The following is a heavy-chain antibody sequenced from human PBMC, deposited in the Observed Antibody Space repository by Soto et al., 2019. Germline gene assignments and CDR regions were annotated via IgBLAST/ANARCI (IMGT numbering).Heavy chain of an antibody. CDR1: GGSISSSSYY. J-gene: IGHJ5*02. CDR3: ARLARYCSGGSCCPGEFDP. CDR2: IYYSGST. Sequence: SETLSLTCTVSGGSISSSSYYWGWIRQPPGKGLEWIGSIYYSGSTYYNPSLKGRVTISVDTSKNQFSLKLSSVTAADTAVYYCARLARYCSGGSCCPGEFDPWGQGTLVTVSS. D-gene: IGHD2-15*01. V-gene: IGHV4-39*01.